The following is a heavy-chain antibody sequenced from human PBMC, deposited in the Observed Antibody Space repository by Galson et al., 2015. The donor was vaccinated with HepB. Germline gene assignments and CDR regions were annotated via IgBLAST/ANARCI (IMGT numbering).Heavy chain of an antibody. CDR1: GGSISSSSYY. CDR2: IYYSGST. Sequence: LSLTCTVSGGSISSSSYYWGWIRQPPGKGLEWIGSIYYSGSTYYNPSLKSRVTISVDTSKNQFSLKLSSVTAADTAVYYCARQLRDDILPDYWGQGTLVTVSS. D-gene: IGHD3-9*01. CDR3: ARQLRDDILPDY. V-gene: IGHV4-39*01. J-gene: IGHJ4*02.